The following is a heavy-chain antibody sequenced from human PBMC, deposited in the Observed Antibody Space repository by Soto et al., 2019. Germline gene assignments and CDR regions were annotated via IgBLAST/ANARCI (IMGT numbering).Heavy chain of an antibody. Sequence: GASVKVSCKASGYAFTSYDINWVRQATGQGLEWMGWMNPNSGATGYAQKFQGRVTMTRNTSTITAYMELSSLRPEDTAVYYCARGSAGTCDYWGQGTLVTVSS. D-gene: IGHD1-1*01. CDR1: GYAFTSYD. J-gene: IGHJ4*02. CDR2: MNPNSGAT. CDR3: ARGSAGTCDY. V-gene: IGHV1-8*01.